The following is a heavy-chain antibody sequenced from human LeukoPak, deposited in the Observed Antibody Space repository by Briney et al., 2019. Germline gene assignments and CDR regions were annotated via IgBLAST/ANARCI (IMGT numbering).Heavy chain of an antibody. J-gene: IGHJ4*02. CDR1: GSSFSRYW. V-gene: IGHV3-74*01. D-gene: IGHD6-13*01. Sequence: GGSLRLSCAASGSSFSRYWMHWVRQAPGKGLVWVSRIKSDGRSTSYADSVKGRFTISRDNAKNTLYLQMSSLRAEDTALYYCAADPDSGGWSTFDYWGQGTLVTVSS. CDR3: AADPDSGGWSTFDY. CDR2: IKSDGRST.